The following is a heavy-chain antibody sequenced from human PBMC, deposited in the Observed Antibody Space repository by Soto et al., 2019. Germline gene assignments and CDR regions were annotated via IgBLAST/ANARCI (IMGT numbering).Heavy chain of an antibody. J-gene: IGHJ4*02. CDR2: ISSSSSTI. Sequence: PGGFLRLSCAASGFTFSSYSMNWVRQAPGKGLEWVSYISSSSSTIYYADSVKGRFTISRDNAKNSLYLQMNSLRDEDTAVYYCARDRHYGSGSYYIYYFDYWGQGTLVTVSS. D-gene: IGHD3-10*01. V-gene: IGHV3-48*02. CDR1: GFTFSSYS. CDR3: ARDRHYGSGSYYIYYFDY.